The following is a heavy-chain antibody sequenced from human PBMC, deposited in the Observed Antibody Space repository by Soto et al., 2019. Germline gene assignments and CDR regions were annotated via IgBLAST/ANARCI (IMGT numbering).Heavy chain of an antibody. CDR1: GYTFTGYY. CDR3: ARSGVVATSLDAFDI. D-gene: IGHD5-12*01. V-gene: IGHV1-2*04. CDR2: INPNSGGT. J-gene: IGHJ3*02. Sequence: ASVKVSCKASGYTFTGYYIHWVRQAPGQGLEWMGWINPNSGGTNYAQKFQGWVTMTRDTSISTAYMELSRLRSDDTAVYYCARSGVVATSLDAFDIWGQGTMVTVSS.